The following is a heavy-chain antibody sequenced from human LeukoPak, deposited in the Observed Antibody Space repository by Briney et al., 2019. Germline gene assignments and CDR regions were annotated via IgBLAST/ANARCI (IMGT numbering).Heavy chain of an antibody. CDR1: GVSISSGGYY. J-gene: IGHJ5*02. V-gene: IGHV4-31*03. CDR3: ARAIKSSVVVTVIHRFDP. Sequence: SETLSLTCTVSGVSISSGGYYWSWIRQHPGKGLEWIGYIYYSGSTYYNPSLKSRVTISVDTSKNQFSLKLSSVTAADTAVYYCARAIKSSVVVTVIHRFDPWGQGTLVTVSS. D-gene: IGHD2-21*02. CDR2: IYYSGST.